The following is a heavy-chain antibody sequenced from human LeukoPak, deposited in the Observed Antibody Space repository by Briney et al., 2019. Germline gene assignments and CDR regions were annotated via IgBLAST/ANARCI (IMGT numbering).Heavy chain of an antibody. V-gene: IGHV1-2*02. CDR2: IDPKSGGT. J-gene: IGHJ6*02. D-gene: IGHD1-26*01. CDR3: ASLGATTIYYYGMDV. Sequence: ASVKVSCKASGYTFTDYYLHWVRQAPGQGLERMGWIDPKSGGTNYAQKFQGRVTMTRDTSVSAVYVELSSLRSDDTAVYYCASLGATTIYYYGMDVWGQGTTVTVSS. CDR1: GYTFTDYY.